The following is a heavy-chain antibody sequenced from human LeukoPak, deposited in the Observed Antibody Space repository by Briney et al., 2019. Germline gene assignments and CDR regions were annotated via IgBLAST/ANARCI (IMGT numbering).Heavy chain of an antibody. V-gene: IGHV4-59*10. D-gene: IGHD4-17*01. CDR1: EGSFSGYY. J-gene: IGHJ5*02. CDR2: IYTSGST. CDR3: TRDTGTTGEVKFDP. Sequence: SDTLSLPCAVYEGSFSGYYWIWIRQPPGKGLEWIGRIYTSGSTTYNPSLKSRVTMSVDTSKSQFSLNLMSVTAADTAVYYCTRDTGTTGEVKFDPWGQGTLVTVSS.